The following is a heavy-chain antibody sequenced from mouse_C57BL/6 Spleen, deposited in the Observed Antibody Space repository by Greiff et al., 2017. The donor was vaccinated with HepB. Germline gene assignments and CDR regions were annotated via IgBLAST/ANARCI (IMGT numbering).Heavy chain of an antibody. J-gene: IGHJ4*01. CDR2: ISSGSSTI. Sequence: EVMLVESGGGLVKPGGSLKLSCAASGFTFSDYGMHWVRQAPEKGLEWVAYISSGSSTIFYADTVKGRFTISRDNAKNTLFLPMTSLRSEDTAMYYCARPVDGQDYAMDYWGQGTSVTVSS. V-gene: IGHV5-17*01. CDR1: GFTFSDYG. D-gene: IGHD1-1*01. CDR3: ARPVDGQDYAMDY.